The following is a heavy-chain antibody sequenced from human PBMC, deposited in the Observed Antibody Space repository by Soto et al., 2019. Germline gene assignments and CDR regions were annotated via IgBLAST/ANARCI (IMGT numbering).Heavy chain of an antibody. CDR2: IYYSGST. D-gene: IGHD1-1*01. J-gene: IGHJ1*01. CDR1: DGSISGYY. Sequence: PSETLSLTCTVSDGSISGYYWSWIRQPPGKGPEWIGYIYYSGSTNYNPSLESRLTMSVDTSTNQFSLKLSSVTAADTAVYYCARYQQYDEHWGQGWLVTVSS. CDR3: ARYQQYDEH. V-gene: IGHV4-59*08.